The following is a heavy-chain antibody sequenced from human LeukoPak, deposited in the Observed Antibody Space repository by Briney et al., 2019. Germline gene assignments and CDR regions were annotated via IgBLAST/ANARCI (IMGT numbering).Heavy chain of an antibody. V-gene: IGHV4-59*01. D-gene: IGHD3-10*01. J-gene: IGHJ4*02. CDR1: GGSISSYY. CDR2: LFYSGST. CDR3: ATVAVIRGVTYFDY. Sequence: KSPETLSLTCTVSGGSISSYYWSWIRQPPGKGLEWIAYLFYSGSTDYNPSLESRVTISVDTSKNQFSLKLRSVTAADTAVYYCATVAVIRGVTYFDYWGQGTLVTVSS.